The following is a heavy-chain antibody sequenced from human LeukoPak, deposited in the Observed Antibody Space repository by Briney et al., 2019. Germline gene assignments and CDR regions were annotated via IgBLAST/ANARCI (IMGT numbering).Heavy chain of an antibody. CDR1: GFTFSSYS. J-gene: IGHJ4*02. CDR3: ARDSSGEGYFDY. D-gene: IGHD3-22*01. Sequence: GGSLRLSCAASGFTFSSYSMNWVRQAPGKGLEWVAVISYDGSNKYYADPVKGRFTISRDNSKNTLYLQMNSLRAEDTAVYYCARDSSGEGYFDYWGQGTLVTVSS. CDR2: ISYDGSNK. V-gene: IGHV3-30*03.